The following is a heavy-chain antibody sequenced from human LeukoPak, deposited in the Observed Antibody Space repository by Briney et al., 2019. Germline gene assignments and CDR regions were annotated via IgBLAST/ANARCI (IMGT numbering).Heavy chain of an antibody. CDR3: ARDPDSIAAAGNAFDI. Sequence: ASVKVSCKTSGYTFTSYGISWVRQAPGQGLEWMGRINPNSGGTNYAQKFQGRVTMTRDTSISTAYMELSRLRSDDTAVYYCARDPDSIAAAGNAFDIWGQGTMVTVSS. V-gene: IGHV1-2*06. CDR2: INPNSGGT. J-gene: IGHJ3*02. CDR1: GYTFTSYG. D-gene: IGHD6-13*01.